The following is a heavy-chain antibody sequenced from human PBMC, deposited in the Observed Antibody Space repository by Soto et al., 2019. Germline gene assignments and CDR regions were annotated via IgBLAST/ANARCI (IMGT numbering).Heavy chain of an antibody. Sequence: GGSLGLSCAASGFTFSSYAMSWVRQAPGKGLEWVSAISGSGGSTYYADSVKGRFTISRDNSKNTLYLQMNSLRAEDTAVYYCAKDLAAGTQYYYYYGMDVWGQGTTVTAP. V-gene: IGHV3-23*01. CDR1: GFTFSSYA. CDR3: AKDLAAGTQYYYYYGMDV. D-gene: IGHD6-13*01. J-gene: IGHJ6*02. CDR2: ISGSGGST.